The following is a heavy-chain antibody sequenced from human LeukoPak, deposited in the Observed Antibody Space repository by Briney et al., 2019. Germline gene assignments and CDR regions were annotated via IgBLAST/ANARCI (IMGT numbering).Heavy chain of an antibody. D-gene: IGHD6-13*01. CDR3: ARRGITYSTSFFDS. CDR1: GGSISGGKDF. V-gene: IGHV4-39*01. J-gene: IGHJ4*02. CDR2: IYYTGST. Sequence: SSETLSLTCAVSGGSISGGKDFWGWIRQSPGKGLEWIGSIYYTGSTYYNPSLKSRVTMSVDTSKSEFSLMVHSVTAADTAMYYCARRGITYSTSFFDSWGQGTLVTVAS.